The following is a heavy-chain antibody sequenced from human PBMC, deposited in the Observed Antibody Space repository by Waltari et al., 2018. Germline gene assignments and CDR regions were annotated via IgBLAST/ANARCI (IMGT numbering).Heavy chain of an antibody. D-gene: IGHD3-10*01. J-gene: IGHJ4*02. CDR3: ASTRGTAPLLRYYFDY. V-gene: IGHV4-4*02. CDR1: GGSISSSNW. Sequence: QVQLQESGPGLVKPSGTLSLTCAVSGGSISSSNWWSWVRQPPGKGLEWIGEIYHSGSTNYNPALKGRVTISVDKSKNQFSLKLSSVTAADTAVYYCASTRGTAPLLRYYFDYWGQGTLVIVSS. CDR2: IYHSGST.